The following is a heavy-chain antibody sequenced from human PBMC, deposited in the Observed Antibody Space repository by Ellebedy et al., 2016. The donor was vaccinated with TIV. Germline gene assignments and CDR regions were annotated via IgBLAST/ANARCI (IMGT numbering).Heavy chain of an antibody. V-gene: IGHV4-39*01. Sequence: MPSETLSLTCDVSGGSISRSGYSWAWIRQPPGQGLEWIGTLSYSEPTYYNPSLKRRVTISVDTSKNQFSLKLSSVTDAEPAVYYCARQGHSSGWYVGEYYFDYWGQGTLLTVSS. CDR3: ARQGHSSGWYVGEYYFDY. CDR2: LSYSEPT. D-gene: IGHD6-19*01. CDR1: GGSISRSGYS. J-gene: IGHJ4*02.